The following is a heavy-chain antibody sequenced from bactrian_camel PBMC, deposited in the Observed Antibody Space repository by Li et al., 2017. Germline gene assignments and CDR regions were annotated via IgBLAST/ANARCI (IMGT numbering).Heavy chain of an antibody. V-gene: IGHV3S53*01. J-gene: IGHJ4*01. D-gene: IGHD2*01. Sequence: HVQLVESGGGSVEVGGSLRLSCVGSGDIFETCGVGWYRQAPGKEREGVATIDERGSTSYAESVKGRFTISRDNAVNMLYLQLNSLKVEDTAMYYCAKGYCNGGYCYTEEGQGTQVTVS. CDR2: IDERGST. CDR1: GDIFETCG.